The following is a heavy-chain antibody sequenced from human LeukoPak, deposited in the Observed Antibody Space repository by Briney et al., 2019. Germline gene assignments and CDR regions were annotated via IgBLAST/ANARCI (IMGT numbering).Heavy chain of an antibody. Sequence: PGRSLRLSCAASGFTFSSYAMHWVRQAPGKGLEWVAVISYDGSNKYYADSAKGRFTISRDNSKNTLYLQMNSLRAEDTAVYYCVKDGDPRTVTKNYYYYYGMDVWGQGTTVTVSS. CDR3: VKDGDPRTVTKNYYYYYGMDV. V-gene: IGHV3-30-3*01. CDR1: GFTFSSYA. J-gene: IGHJ6*02. CDR2: ISYDGSNK. D-gene: IGHD4-17*01.